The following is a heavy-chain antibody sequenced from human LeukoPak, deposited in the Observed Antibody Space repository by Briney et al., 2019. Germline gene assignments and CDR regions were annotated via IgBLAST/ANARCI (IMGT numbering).Heavy chain of an antibody. CDR2: INHSGST. D-gene: IGHD3-22*01. CDR1: GGSFSGYY. CDR3: ARWYYDSSGYYFDY. J-gene: IGHJ4*02. V-gene: IGHV4-34*01. Sequence: ASETLSLTCAVYGGSFSGYYWSWIRQPPGKGLEWIGEINHSGSTNYNPSLKSRVTISVDTSKNQFSLKLSSVTAADTAVYYCARWYYDSSGYYFDYWAREPWSPSPQ.